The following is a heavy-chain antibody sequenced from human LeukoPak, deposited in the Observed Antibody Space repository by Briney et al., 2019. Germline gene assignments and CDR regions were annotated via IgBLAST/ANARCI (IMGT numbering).Heavy chain of an antibody. Sequence: GGSLRLSCAASGFTVSSNYMSWVRQAPGKGLEWVSVIYSGGSTYYADSVKGRFTISRDNSKNTLYLQMNSLRAEDTAVYYCARADYGDYDTGRGFDYWGQGTLVTVSS. CDR3: ARADYGDYDTGRGFDY. D-gene: IGHD4-17*01. V-gene: IGHV3-66*01. CDR1: GFTVSSNY. CDR2: IYSGGST. J-gene: IGHJ4*02.